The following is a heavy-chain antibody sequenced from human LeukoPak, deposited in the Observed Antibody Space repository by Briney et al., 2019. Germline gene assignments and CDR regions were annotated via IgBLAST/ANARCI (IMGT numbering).Heavy chain of an antibody. J-gene: IGHJ4*02. Sequence: GSLRLSCAASGFTFSDYYMSWIRQAPGKGLEWIGDIYYSGSTNYNPSLKSRVTISVDTSKNQFSLKLSSVTAADTAVYYCARGPAISLDTGYFDYWGQGTLVTVSS. D-gene: IGHD5-18*01. CDR1: GFTFSDYY. V-gene: IGHV4-59*01. CDR3: ARGPAISLDTGYFDY. CDR2: IYYSGST.